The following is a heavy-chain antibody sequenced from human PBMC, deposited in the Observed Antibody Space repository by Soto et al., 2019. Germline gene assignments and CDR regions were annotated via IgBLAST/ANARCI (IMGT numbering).Heavy chain of an antibody. V-gene: IGHV5-51*01. CDR1: GYNFPTYW. J-gene: IGHJ4*02. Sequence: PGESLKISCKGSGYNFPTYWIAWVRQMPGKGLEWMGIFYPGNSDTRYSPSFQGQVTISGDKSISTAYLQWSSLKASDTAMYYFVSVTSDTRIYTYGYDYLDYWGPGTLVTVSS. D-gene: IGHD5-18*01. CDR2: FYPGNSDT. CDR3: VSVTSDTRIYTYGYDYLDY.